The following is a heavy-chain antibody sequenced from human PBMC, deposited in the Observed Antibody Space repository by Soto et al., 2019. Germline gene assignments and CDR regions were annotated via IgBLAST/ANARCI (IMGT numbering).Heavy chain of an antibody. D-gene: IGHD5-12*01. CDR2: ISAYNGNT. Sequence: ASVKGSCKASGYTFTIYCISWVRQAPGQGLEWMGWISAYNGNTNYAQKLQGRVTMTTDTSTSTAYMELKSLRSDDTAVYYCAKVTGHDNNWFDPWGQGTLVSVSS. J-gene: IGHJ5*02. V-gene: IGHV1-18*01. CDR3: AKVTGHDNNWFDP. CDR1: GYTFTIYC.